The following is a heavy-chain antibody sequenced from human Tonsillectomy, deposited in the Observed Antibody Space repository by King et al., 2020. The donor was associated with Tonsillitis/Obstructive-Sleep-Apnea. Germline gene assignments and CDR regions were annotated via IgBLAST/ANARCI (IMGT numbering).Heavy chain of an antibody. Sequence: VQLVESGGGVVQPGRSLRLSCAASGFTFSNYGMHWVRQAPGKGLEWVAVIWYDGSNKYYADSVKGRFTISRDNSKNTLYLQMNSLRAEDTAVYYCARDKLGCSSTSCYLWDAFDIWGQGTMVTVSS. J-gene: IGHJ3*02. CDR3: ARDKLGCSSTSCYLWDAFDI. CDR2: IWYDGSNK. CDR1: GFTFSNYG. V-gene: IGHV3-33*01. D-gene: IGHD2-2*01.